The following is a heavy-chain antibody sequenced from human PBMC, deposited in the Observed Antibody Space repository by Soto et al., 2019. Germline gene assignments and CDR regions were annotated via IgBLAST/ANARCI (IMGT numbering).Heavy chain of an antibody. J-gene: IGHJ5*02. V-gene: IGHV1-18*01. D-gene: IGHD3-9*01. CDR2: ISGYNANT. Sequence: ASVKVSCKTSGHTFANYGITWVRQAPGQGLEWMGWISGYNANTNYSQKFQGRVTITRDTSASTAYMELSSLRSEDTAVYYCARDTFEFYDILTGYSDNWFDPWGQGTLVTVSS. CDR3: ARDTFEFYDILTGYSDNWFDP. CDR1: GHTFANYG.